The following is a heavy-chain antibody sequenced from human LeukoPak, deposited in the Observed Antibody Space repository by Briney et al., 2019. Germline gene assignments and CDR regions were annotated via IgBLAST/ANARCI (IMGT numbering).Heavy chain of an antibody. CDR3: ARSPNGSGSYYPSYFDY. D-gene: IGHD3-10*01. V-gene: IGHV1-69*13. CDR2: IIPIFGTA. J-gene: IGHJ4*02. Sequence: SVKVSCKASGGTFSSYAISWVRQAPGRGLEWMGGIIPIFGTANYAQKFQGRVTITADESTSTAYMELSSLRSEDTAVYYCARSPNGSGSYYPSYFDYWGQGTLVTVSS. CDR1: GGTFSSYA.